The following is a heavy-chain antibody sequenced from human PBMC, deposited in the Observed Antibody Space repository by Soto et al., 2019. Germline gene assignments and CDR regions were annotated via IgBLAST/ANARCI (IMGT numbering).Heavy chain of an antibody. CDR3: ARVFPSYCGGDCSYFDS. J-gene: IGHJ4*02. CDR1: GGSVTSHH. CDR2: IFYSGST. Sequence: PSETLSLTCFVSGGSVTSHHWSWIRQFPGQGLEWIGYIFYSGSTKSNPSLKSRVTMSVDMSKNQFSLRLTSVTAADTAVYYCARVFPSYCGGDCSYFDSWGQGTLVTVSS. V-gene: IGHV4-59*02. D-gene: IGHD2-21*02.